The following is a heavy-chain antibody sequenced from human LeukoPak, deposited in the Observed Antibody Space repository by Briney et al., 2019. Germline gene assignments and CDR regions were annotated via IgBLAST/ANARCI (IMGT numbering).Heavy chain of an antibody. CDR2: IYHSGST. Sequence: PSETLSLTCAVSGYSISSGYYWGWIPQPPGKGLGWIRSIYHSGSTYYNPSLKSRVTISVDTYNNQFSLKLSSVTAADTVVYYCGRGLLSSGVDYWGQGTLVTVSS. J-gene: IGHJ4*02. D-gene: IGHD6-19*01. CDR3: GRGLLSSGVDY. V-gene: IGHV4-38-2*01. CDR1: GYSISSGYY.